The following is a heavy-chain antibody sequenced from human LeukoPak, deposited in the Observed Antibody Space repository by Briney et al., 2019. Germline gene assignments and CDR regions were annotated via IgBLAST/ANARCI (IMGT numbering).Heavy chain of an antibody. D-gene: IGHD6-19*01. CDR1: GDSISSSSYY. J-gene: IGHJ5*02. CDR3: ARGAVAGKMSWFDP. Sequence: SETLSLTCTVSGDSISSSSYYWCWIRQPPGKGLEWIGSIYYSGSTYYNPSLKSRVTTSVDSSKNQSSLKLSSVTAADTAVYYCARGAVAGKMSWFDPWGQGTLVTVSS. CDR2: IYYSGST. V-gene: IGHV4-39*01.